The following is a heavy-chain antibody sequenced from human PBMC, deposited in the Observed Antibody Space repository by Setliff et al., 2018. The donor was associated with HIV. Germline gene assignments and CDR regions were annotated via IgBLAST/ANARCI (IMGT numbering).Heavy chain of an antibody. D-gene: IGHD3-22*01. V-gene: IGHV1-2*06. CDR3: ARATTYYYVSSGYYYPRGYFDL. CDR2: INPNSGGT. J-gene: IGHJ2*01. Sequence: ASVKVSCKASGYTFTGYYMHWVRQAPGQGLEWMGRINPNSGGTNYAQKFQGRVTMTRDTSISTAYMELSRLRSDDTAVYYCARATTYYYVSSGYYYPRGYFDLWGRGTLVTAPQ. CDR1: GYTFTGYY.